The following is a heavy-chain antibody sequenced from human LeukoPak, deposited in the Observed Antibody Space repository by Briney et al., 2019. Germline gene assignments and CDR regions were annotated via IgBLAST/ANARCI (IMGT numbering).Heavy chain of an antibody. J-gene: IGHJ4*02. CDR3: AKTSEPYYDIGKVLDF. Sequence: PGGSLRLSCAASGFTFNIYAMNWVRQAPGKGLEWVSAMSGSGGSTYYADSVKGRFTISRDNSKNTLYLQVNSLRAGDTALYYCAKTSEPYYDIGKVLDFWGQGTPVTASS. CDR1: GFTFNIYA. D-gene: IGHD3-22*01. V-gene: IGHV3-23*01. CDR2: MSGSGGST.